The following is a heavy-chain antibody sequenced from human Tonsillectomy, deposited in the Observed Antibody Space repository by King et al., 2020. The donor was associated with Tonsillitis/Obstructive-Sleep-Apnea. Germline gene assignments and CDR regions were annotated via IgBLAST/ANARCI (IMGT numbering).Heavy chain of an antibody. Sequence: VQLQQWGAGLLKPSETLSLTCAVYGGSFSGYYWSWIRPPPGKGLEWIGEINHSGSTNYNPSLKRRVTISVDTSKNQFSLKLSSVTAADTAVYYCARGRGGTIPYWGQGTLVTVSS. J-gene: IGHJ4*02. CDR1: GGSFSGYY. V-gene: IGHV4-34*01. CDR3: ARGRGGTIPY. D-gene: IGHD2-15*01. CDR2: INHSGST.